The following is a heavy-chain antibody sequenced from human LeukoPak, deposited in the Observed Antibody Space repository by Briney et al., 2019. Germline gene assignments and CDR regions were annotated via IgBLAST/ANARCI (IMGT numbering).Heavy chain of an antibody. Sequence: GGSLRLSCAASGFTVSTNYMSWVRQAPGKGLDWVSIISRGGSTFYADSVKGRFTISRHNSENTLYLQMNSLRPEDTAVYYCGRVGVGAVAGNYLDYWGQGTLVTVSS. D-gene: IGHD6-19*01. CDR3: GRVGVGAVAGNYLDY. V-gene: IGHV3-53*04. CDR1: GFTVSTNY. CDR2: ISRGGST. J-gene: IGHJ4*02.